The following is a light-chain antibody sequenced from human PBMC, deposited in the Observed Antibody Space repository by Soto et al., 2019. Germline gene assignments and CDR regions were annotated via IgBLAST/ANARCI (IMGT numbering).Light chain of an antibody. J-gene: IGLJ2*01. CDR2: DVN. V-gene: IGLV2-14*01. CDR3: TSYTANRSRL. CDR1: SNDVGGYNY. Sequence: SQPATVCGSPGHSITIFCTGSSNDVGGYNYVSWYQQHPDKPPKLMIYDVNNRPSGVSNRFSGSKSGNTASLTISGLQAEDEADYYCTSYTANRSRLFGGGPKVTVL.